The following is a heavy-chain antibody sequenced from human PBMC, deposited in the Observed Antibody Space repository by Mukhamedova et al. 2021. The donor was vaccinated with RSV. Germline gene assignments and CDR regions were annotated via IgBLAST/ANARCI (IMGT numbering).Heavy chain of an antibody. V-gene: IGHV1-18*01. Sequence: SWVRQAPGQGLEWMGWISAYNGNTNYAQKLQGRVTMTTDTSTSTAYMELRSLRSDDTAVYYCARVLGRTIFGVVTFGWFDPWCQG. D-gene: IGHD3-3*01. CDR3: ARVLGRTIFGVVTFGWFDP. CDR2: ISAYNGNT. J-gene: IGHJ5*02.